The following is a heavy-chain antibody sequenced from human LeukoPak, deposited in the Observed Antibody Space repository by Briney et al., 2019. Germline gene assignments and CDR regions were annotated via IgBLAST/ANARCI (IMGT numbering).Heavy chain of an antibody. D-gene: IGHD3-22*01. CDR3: ARDRYYYDSSGYYSQVNDY. CDR1: GFTFSSYW. J-gene: IGHJ4*02. V-gene: IGHV3-74*01. Sequence: WGSLRLSCAASGFTFSSYWMHWVRQAPGKGLVWVSRINSDGSSTSYADSVKGRFTISRDNAKNTLYLQMNSLRAEDTAVYYCARDRYYYDSSGYYSQVNDYWGQGTLVTVSS. CDR2: INSDGSST.